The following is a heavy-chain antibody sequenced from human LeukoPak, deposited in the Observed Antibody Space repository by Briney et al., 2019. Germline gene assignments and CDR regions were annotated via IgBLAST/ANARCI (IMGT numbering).Heavy chain of an antibody. CDR3: AGNPNYDFWSGCYN. Sequence: SETLSLTCTVSGGSISSSSYYWGWIRQPPGKGLEWIGSIYYSGSTHYSPSLKSRVTISVDTSKNQFSLKLSSVTAADTAVYYCAGNPNYDFWSGCYNWGQGTLVTVSS. V-gene: IGHV4-39*01. CDR2: IYYSGST. D-gene: IGHD3-3*01. CDR1: GGSISSSSYY. J-gene: IGHJ4*02.